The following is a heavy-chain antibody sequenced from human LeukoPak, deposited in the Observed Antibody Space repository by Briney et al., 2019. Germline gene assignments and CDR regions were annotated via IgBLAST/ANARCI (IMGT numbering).Heavy chain of an antibody. CDR3: AKEQPSYYYDSSGYYFH. D-gene: IGHD3-22*01. V-gene: IGHV3-30*02. CDR1: GFSFRTYA. J-gene: IGHJ4*02. CDR2: IRYDGSNK. Sequence: GGSLRLSCAASGFSFRTYAIHWVRQAPGKGLEWVAFIRYDGSNKYYADSVKGRFTISRDNSKNTLYLQMNSLRAEDTAVYYCAKEQPSYYYDSSGYYFHWGQGTLVTVSS.